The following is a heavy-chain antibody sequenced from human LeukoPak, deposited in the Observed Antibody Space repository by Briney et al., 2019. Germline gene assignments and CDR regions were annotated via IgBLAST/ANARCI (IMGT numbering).Heavy chain of an antibody. CDR3: AISTYTSAWADAFDI. CDR1: GFTFGTYG. CDR2: ISGSGGNT. V-gene: IGHV3-23*01. D-gene: IGHD6-19*01. Sequence: GGSLRLSCAASGFTFGTYGMSWVRQAPGKGLEWVSAISGSGGNTYYADSVKGRITISRDNSKNTLFLQVTSLRAEDTAVYYCAISTYTSAWADAFDIWGQGTLVTVSS. J-gene: IGHJ3*02.